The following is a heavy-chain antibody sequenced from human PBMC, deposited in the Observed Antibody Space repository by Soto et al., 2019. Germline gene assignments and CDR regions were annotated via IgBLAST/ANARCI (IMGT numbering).Heavy chain of an antibody. Sequence: SVKVSCKASGGTFSSYTISWVRQAPGQGLEWMGRIIPILGIANYAQKFQGRVTIAADKSTSTAYMELSSLRSEDTAVYYCASSGYDFYYMDVWGKGTTVTVSS. CDR1: GGTFSSYT. D-gene: IGHD6-25*01. CDR3: ASSGYDFYYMDV. J-gene: IGHJ6*03. CDR2: IIPILGIA. V-gene: IGHV1-69*02.